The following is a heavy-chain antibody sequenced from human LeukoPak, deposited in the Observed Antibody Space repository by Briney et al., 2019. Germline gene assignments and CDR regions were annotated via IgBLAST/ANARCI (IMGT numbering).Heavy chain of an antibody. CDR1: GFTFSNAW. CDR2: IKSKTDGGTT. J-gene: IGHJ6*03. D-gene: IGHD5-18*01. V-gene: IGHV3-15*01. Sequence: GGSLRLSCAASGFTFSNAWMSWVRQAPGKGLEWVGRIKSKTDGGTTDYAAPVKGRFTISRDDSKNTLYLQMNSLKTEDTAGYYCTTPADTAMVHYYYYYYMDVWGKGTTVTVSS. CDR3: TTPADTAMVHYYYYYYMDV.